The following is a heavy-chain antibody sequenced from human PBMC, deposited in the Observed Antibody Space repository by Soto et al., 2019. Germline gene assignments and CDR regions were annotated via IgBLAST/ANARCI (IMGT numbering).Heavy chain of an antibody. D-gene: IGHD3-16*01. J-gene: IGHJ4*02. Sequence: EVQLVESGGGSVQPGGSVRLSCAASGFSFNGPDIHWVRQASGKGLEWVGRIRNQANNYATVYAASMEGRFTISRDDSKSTAYLQMNSLKAEDSAVYYCTTAYVWGQGTLVTVPS. V-gene: IGHV3-73*01. CDR3: TTAYV. CDR1: GFSFNGPD. CDR2: IRNQANNYAT.